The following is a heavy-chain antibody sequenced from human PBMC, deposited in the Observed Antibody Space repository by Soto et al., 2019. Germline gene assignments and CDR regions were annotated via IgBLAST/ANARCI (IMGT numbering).Heavy chain of an antibody. V-gene: IGHV4-61*01. J-gene: IGHJ3*02. CDR1: GGSFKSGSYY. CDR2: VYYTGRT. CDR3: ARDRRYNWNYRDAFDI. D-gene: IGHD1-7*01. Sequence: SETLSLTCTVSGGSFKSGSYYWSWVRQPPGKGLEWIGYVYYTGRTSYSPSLKSRVTISADTSKNQFSLKLSSVTAADTAVYYCARDRRYNWNYRDAFDIWGQGTMVTVSS.